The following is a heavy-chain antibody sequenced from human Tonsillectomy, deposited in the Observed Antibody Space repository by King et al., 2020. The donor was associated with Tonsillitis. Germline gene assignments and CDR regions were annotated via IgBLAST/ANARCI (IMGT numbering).Heavy chain of an antibody. D-gene: IGHD2-21*01. CDR2: ISSSSSTI. V-gene: IGHV3-48*04. J-gene: IGHJ4*02. Sequence: VQLVQSGGGLVQPGGSLRLSCAASGFTFSSYSMNWVRQAPGKGLEWVSYISSSSSTIYYADSVKGRFTISRDNAKNSLYLQMNSLRVEDTAVYYCARDSTPYCGGDCYSKFDYWGQGTLVTVSS. CDR1: GFTFSSYS. CDR3: ARDSTPYCGGDCYSKFDY.